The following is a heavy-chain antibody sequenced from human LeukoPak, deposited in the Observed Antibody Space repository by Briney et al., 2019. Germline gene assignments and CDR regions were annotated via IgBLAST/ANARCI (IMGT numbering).Heavy chain of an antibody. CDR3: ARAGTAMDVDAFDI. V-gene: IGHV4-61*01. Sequence: SETLSLTCTVSGGSVSSGSYYWSWIRQPPGKGLEWIGYIYYSGSTNYNPSLKSRVTISVDTSKNQFSLKLSSVTAADTAVYYCARAGTAMDVDAFDIWGQETMVTVSS. CDR1: GGSVSSGSYY. J-gene: IGHJ3*02. D-gene: IGHD5-18*01. CDR2: IYYSGST.